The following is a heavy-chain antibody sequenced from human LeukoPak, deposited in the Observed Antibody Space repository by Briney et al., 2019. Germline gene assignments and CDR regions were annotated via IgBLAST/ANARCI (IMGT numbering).Heavy chain of an antibody. Sequence: PGGSLRLSCAASGFTFSSYGMHWVRQAPGKGLEWVAVISYDGSNKYYADSVKGRFTISRDNSKNTLYLQMNSLRAEDTAVYYCASSSWQHFDYWGQGTLVTVSS. CDR3: ASSSWQHFDY. CDR2: ISYDGSNK. CDR1: GFTFSSYG. J-gene: IGHJ4*02. V-gene: IGHV3-30*03. D-gene: IGHD6-13*01.